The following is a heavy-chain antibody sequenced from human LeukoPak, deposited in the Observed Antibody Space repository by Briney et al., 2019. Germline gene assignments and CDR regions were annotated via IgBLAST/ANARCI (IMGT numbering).Heavy chain of an antibody. J-gene: IGHJ4*02. CDR1: GFTFSTYW. CDR3: ANTGYNYEFDY. Sequence: PGGSLRLSCAASGFTFSTYWMHWVRQAPGKGLVWISRINRDGSGITYADSVKGRLTISRDNAKSILYLQMNSLRAEDTAVYYCANTGYNYEFDYWGQGTLVTVSS. V-gene: IGHV3-74*01. CDR2: INRDGSGI. D-gene: IGHD5-18*01.